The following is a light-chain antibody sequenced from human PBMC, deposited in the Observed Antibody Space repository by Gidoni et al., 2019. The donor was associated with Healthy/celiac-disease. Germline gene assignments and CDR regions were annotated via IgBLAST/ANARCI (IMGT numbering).Light chain of an antibody. Sequence: EIVMTQSPATLSVSPGERATLSCRASQSVSRNLAWYQQKPGQAPRLLIYGASTRATGIPARFSGSGSGTEFTLTISSLQSEDFAVYYCQQYNNWRPWTFXXXTKVEIK. V-gene: IGKV3-15*01. CDR3: QQYNNWRPWT. J-gene: IGKJ1*01. CDR1: QSVSRN. CDR2: GAS.